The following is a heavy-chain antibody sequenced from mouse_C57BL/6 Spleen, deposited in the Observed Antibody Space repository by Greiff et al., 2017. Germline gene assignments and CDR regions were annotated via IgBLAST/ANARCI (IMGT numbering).Heavy chain of an antibody. J-gene: IGHJ1*03. Sequence: QVQLQQPGAELVKPGASVKLSCKASGYTFTSYWMHWVKQRPGRGLEWIGRIDPNSGGTKYNEKFKSKATLTVDKPSSTAYMQLSSLTSEDSAVYLCAKGAFYGSSTRWYFDGWGTGTTVTVSS. CDR2: IDPNSGGT. D-gene: IGHD1-1*01. CDR3: AKGAFYGSSTRWYFDG. V-gene: IGHV1-72*01. CDR1: GYTFTSYW.